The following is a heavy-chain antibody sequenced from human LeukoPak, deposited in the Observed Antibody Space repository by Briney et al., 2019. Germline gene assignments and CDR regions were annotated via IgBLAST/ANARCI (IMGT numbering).Heavy chain of an antibody. CDR1: GYTFTSYG. CDR3: ARYLMDDYETSYWYFDL. Sequence: GASVKVSCKASGYTFTSYGMSWVRQAPGRGLDWMGWISAYNGNTNYAQKLQGGVTMTTDTSTSTAYMELRSLRSDDTAVYYCARYLMDDYETSYWYFDLWGRGTLVTVSS. CDR2: ISAYNGNT. V-gene: IGHV1-18*01. D-gene: IGHD4-17*01. J-gene: IGHJ2*01.